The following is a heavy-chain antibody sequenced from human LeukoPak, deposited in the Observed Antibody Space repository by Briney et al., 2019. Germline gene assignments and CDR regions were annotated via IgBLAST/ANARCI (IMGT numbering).Heavy chain of an antibody. CDR2: IYPDDSDT. CDR3: ARRYDSSAYAVDY. CDR1: GYSFTSYW. J-gene: IGHJ4*02. D-gene: IGHD3-22*01. Sequence: GESLKISCKGSGYSFTSYWIGWVRQMPGKGLEWMGIIYPDDSDTRYSPSLQGQFTISADKSIGTAYLQWSSLKASDTAMYYCARRYDSSAYAVDYWGQGTLVTVSS. V-gene: IGHV5-51*01.